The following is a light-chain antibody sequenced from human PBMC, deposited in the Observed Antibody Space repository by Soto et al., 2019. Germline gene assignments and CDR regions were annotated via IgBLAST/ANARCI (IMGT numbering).Light chain of an antibody. Sequence: QSALTQPASVSGSPGQSITISCTGTSSDVGLYNLVSWYQQFPGKAPKLIIYEVNERPSGISDRFSGSKSGNTASLTISGLQDEDEADYYCCSYVGSSILMFGGGTKLTVL. CDR2: EVN. J-gene: IGLJ3*02. CDR1: SSDVGLYNL. V-gene: IGLV2-23*02. CDR3: CSYVGSSILM.